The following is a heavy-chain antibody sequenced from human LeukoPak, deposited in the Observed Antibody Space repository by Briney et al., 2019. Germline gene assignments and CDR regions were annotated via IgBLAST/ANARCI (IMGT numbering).Heavy chain of an antibody. D-gene: IGHD2-15*01. CDR2: IYYSGST. V-gene: IGHV4-39*01. CDR1: GFTFSSYSMN. J-gene: IGHJ5*02. Sequence: GSLRLSCAASGFTFSSYSMNWVRQPPGKGLEWIGSIYYSGSTYYNPSLKSRVTISVDTSKNQFSLKLSSVTAADTAVYYCARQLYCSGGSCYRLIWFDPWGQGTLVTVPS. CDR3: ARQLYCSGGSCYRLIWFDP.